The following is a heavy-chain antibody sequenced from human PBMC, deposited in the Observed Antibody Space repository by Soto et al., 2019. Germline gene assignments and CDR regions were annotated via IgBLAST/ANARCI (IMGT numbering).Heavy chain of an antibody. V-gene: IGHV1-69*06. Sequence: SVKVSCKASGYTFTGHYMHWVRQAPGQGLEWMGGINAGYGTTNYSQEFQGRVTITADKSTSTAYMELSSLRSEDTAVYYCARVIVVVPAAIVDYYYYGMDVWGQGTTVTAP. CDR3: ARVIVVVPAAIVDYYYYGMDV. CDR2: INAGYGTT. J-gene: IGHJ6*02. D-gene: IGHD2-2*01. CDR1: GYTFTGHY.